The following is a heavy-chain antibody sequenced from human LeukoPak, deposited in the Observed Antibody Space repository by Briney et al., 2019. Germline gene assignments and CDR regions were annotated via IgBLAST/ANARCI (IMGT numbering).Heavy chain of an antibody. V-gene: IGHV4-34*01. CDR1: GVSFSGYY. D-gene: IGHD3-22*01. Sequence: SETLSLTCAVYGVSFSGYYWSWIRQPPGKGLEWIGEINHSGSTNYNPSLKGRVTISGDTSKNQFSLRLSSVTAADTAVYYCARGGYYDSSGYPNPLDYWGQGTLVTVSS. CDR2: INHSGST. J-gene: IGHJ4*02. CDR3: ARGGYYDSSGYPNPLDY.